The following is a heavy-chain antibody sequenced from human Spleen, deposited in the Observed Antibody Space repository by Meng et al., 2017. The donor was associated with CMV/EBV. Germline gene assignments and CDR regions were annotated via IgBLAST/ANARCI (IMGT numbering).Heavy chain of an antibody. CDR1: GFTFSGYA. J-gene: IGHJ6*02. V-gene: IGHV3-30*19. Sequence: GESLKISCAASGFTFSGYAMHWVRQAPGKGLEWVAVISYDGSDKYYADSVKGRFTISRDNSRSTLYLQMNSLRAEDTAVYYCARDRRLQLYGMDVWGQGTSVTVSS. D-gene: IGHD5-18*01. CDR2: ISYDGSDK. CDR3: ARDRRLQLYGMDV.